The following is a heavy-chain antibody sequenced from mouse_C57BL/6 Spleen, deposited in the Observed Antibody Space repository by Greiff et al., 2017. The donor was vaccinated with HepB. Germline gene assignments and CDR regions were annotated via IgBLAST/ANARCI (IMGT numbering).Heavy chain of an antibody. J-gene: IGHJ2*01. Sequence: EVKLLESGPGLVKPSQSLSLTCSVTGYSITSGYYWNWIRQFPGNKLEWMGYISYDGSNNYNPSLKNRISITRDTSKNQFFLKLNSVTTEDTATYYCARAGNYVGFDYWGQGTTLTVSS. CDR1: GYSITSGYY. V-gene: IGHV3-6*01. CDR2: ISYDGSN. CDR3: ARAGNYVGFDY. D-gene: IGHD6-1*01.